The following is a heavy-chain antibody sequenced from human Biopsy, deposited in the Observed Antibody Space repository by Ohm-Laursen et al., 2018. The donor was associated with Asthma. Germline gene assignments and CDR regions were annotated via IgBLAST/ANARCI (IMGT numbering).Heavy chain of an antibody. V-gene: IGHV1-69*01. CDR2: IMTVFGTT. CDR3: ARSYDTDSYPVLVLDY. Sequence: SSVKVSCKAPGGTFSNFAISWVRQAPGQGLEWLGGIMTVFGTTNYAQKFQGRVTITADESTSTAYMELSRLRSEDTAVYYCARSYDTDSYPVLVLDYWGQGTLVTVSS. CDR1: GGTFSNFA. D-gene: IGHD3-22*01. J-gene: IGHJ4*02.